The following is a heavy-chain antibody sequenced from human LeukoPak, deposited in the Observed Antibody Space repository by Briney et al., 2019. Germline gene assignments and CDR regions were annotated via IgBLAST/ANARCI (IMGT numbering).Heavy chain of an antibody. CDR3: ARDLSSSGTYYFDY. J-gene: IGHJ4*02. D-gene: IGHD6-13*01. V-gene: IGHV3-21*01. CDR2: ISSSSSYI. CDR1: GFTFSSYS. Sequence: GGSLRLSCAASGFTFSSYSMNWVRQAPGKGLEWVSSISSSSSYIYYADSVKARFTISRDNAKNSLYLQMNSLRAEDTAVYYCARDLSSSGTYYFDYWGQGTLVTVSS.